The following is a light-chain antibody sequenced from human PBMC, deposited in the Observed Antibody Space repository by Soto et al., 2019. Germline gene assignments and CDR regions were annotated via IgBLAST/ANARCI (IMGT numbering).Light chain of an antibody. CDR1: SSDIGGYNF. CDR2: DVI. CDR3: CSYAGNFKFVV. V-gene: IGLV2-11*01. Sequence: QSVLTQPRSVSGSPGQSVTISCTGTSSDIGGYNFVSWYQQHPGKAPKLMIYDVIKRPSGVPDRFSGSKSGNTASLTISGLQAEDESEYYCCSYAGNFKFVVFGGGTKLTVL. J-gene: IGLJ2*01.